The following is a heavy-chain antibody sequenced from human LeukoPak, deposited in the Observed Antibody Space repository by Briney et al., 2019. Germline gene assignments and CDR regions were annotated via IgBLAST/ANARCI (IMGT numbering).Heavy chain of an antibody. CDR1: GGSFSGYY. CDR2: INHSGST. D-gene: IGHD3-9*01. CDR3: ARANYDILTGYPGSWFDP. Sequence: PSETPSLTCAVYGGSFSGYYWSWIRQPPGKGLEWIGEINHSGSTNYNPSLKSRVTISVDTSKNQFSLKLSSVTAADTAVYYCARANYDILTGYPGSWFDPWGQGTLVTVSS. V-gene: IGHV4-34*01. J-gene: IGHJ5*02.